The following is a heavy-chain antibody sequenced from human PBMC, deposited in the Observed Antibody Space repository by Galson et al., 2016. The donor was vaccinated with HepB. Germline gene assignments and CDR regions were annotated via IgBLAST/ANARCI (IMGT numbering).Heavy chain of an antibody. V-gene: IGHV3-23*01. CDR1: GFTFSSYA. D-gene: IGHD5-24*01. CDR3: VKGASMGWLQLQASYFDY. Sequence: SLRLSCAASGFTFSSYAMSWVRQAPGKGLEWVSIIRGSGGSTYYAASVHGRFTISRDNSKNTLYLQMNSLRAEDTAVYYCVKGASMGWLQLQASYFDYWGQGTLVIVSS. CDR2: IRGSGGST. J-gene: IGHJ4*02.